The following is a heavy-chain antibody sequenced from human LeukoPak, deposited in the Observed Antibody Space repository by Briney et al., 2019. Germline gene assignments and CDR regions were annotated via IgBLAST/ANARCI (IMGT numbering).Heavy chain of an antibody. J-gene: IGHJ4*02. CDR1: GGSISGYH. D-gene: IGHD3-9*01. CDR2: IYYSGST. Sequence: SETLSLTCAVSGGSISGYHWSWIRQPPGKRLEWIGYIYYSGSTYYNPSLKSRVTISVDTSKNQFSLKLSSVTAADTAVYYCARGLLTGPFDYWGQGTLVTVSS. V-gene: IGHV4-59*08. CDR3: ARGLLTGPFDY.